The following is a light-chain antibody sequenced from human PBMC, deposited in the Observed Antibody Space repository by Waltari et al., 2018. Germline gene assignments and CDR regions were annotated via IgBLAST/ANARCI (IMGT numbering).Light chain of an antibody. CDR3: QHYLRLPVT. CDR2: GAS. J-gene: IGKJ1*01. Sequence: EIVLTQSPGTLSLSLGERATVSCRASQSVSRALAWYQQKPGQAPRLLIPGASTRATGIPDRFSGSGSGTDFSLTISRLEPDDFAVYYCQHYLRLPVTFGQGTTVEI. CDR1: QSVSRA. V-gene: IGKV3-20*01.